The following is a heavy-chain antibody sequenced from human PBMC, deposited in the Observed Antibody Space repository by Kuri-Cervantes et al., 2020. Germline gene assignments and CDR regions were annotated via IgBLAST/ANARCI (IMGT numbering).Heavy chain of an antibody. CDR3: AREHRITIFGVVIRVRTHMDV. CDR2: FDPEDGET. D-gene: IGHD3-3*01. CDR1: GYTLTELS. V-gene: IGHV1-24*01. J-gene: IGHJ6*03. Sequence: ASVKVSCKVSGYTLTELSMHWVRQAPGKGLEWMGGFDPEDGETIYAQKFQGRVTMTRNTSISTAYMELSSLRSEDTAVYYCAREHRITIFGVVIRVRTHMDVWGKGTTVTVSS.